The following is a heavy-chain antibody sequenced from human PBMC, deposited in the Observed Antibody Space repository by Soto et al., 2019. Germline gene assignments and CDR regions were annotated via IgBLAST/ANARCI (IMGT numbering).Heavy chain of an antibody. CDR2: ISSASSET. CDR1: VFTFTRAS. J-gene: IGHJ4*02. Sequence: GSLRLSCEASVFTFTRASMNWVRQVPGKGLEWVASISSASSETWYADSGKGRFIISRDNAQNSLFLQMNTLRPEDSAIYYCARVAYWGPGTQVTVSS. V-gene: IGHV3-21*01. CDR3: ARVAY.